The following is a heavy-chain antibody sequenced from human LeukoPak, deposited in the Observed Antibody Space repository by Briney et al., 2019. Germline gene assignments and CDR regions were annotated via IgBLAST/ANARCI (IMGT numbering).Heavy chain of an antibody. CDR2: ISYDGSNK. V-gene: IGHV3-30-3*01. CDR3: ARGSMVSLRYFDWLSPFDY. D-gene: IGHD3-9*01. J-gene: IGHJ4*02. CDR1: GFTFSSYA. Sequence: QTGGSLRLSCAASGFTFSSYAMHWVRQAPGKGLERVAVISYDGSNKYYADSVKGRFTISRDNSKNTLYLQMNSLRAEDTAVYYCARGSMVSLRYFDWLSPFDYWGQGTLVTVSS.